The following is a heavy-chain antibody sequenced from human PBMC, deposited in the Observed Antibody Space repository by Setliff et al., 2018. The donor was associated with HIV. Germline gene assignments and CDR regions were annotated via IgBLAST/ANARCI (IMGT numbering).Heavy chain of an antibody. V-gene: IGHV4-4*07. D-gene: IGHD6-6*01. CDR2: FYTSGST. Sequence: PSETLSLTCTVSGGSINTYYWSWIRQPAGKGLEWIGRFYTSGSTNYNPSLKSRVTMSVDTSKNQFSLKLSSVTAADTAVYYCAGEAWTSYRSSSGYYYYYMDVWGKGTTVTVSS. J-gene: IGHJ6*03. CDR3: AGEAWTSYRSSSGYYYYYMDV. CDR1: GGSINTYY.